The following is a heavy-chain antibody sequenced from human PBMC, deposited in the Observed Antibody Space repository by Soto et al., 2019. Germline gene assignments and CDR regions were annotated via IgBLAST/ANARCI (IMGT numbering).Heavy chain of an antibody. CDR1: GYTFTEYF. V-gene: IGHV1-2*02. J-gene: IGHJ5*02. CDR2: IHRRRRGT. CDR3: ARVTLKAGNWFDP. Sequence: GASVEVSSKASGYTFTEYFIHWVRQAPGQGVGGVGWIHRRRRGTTYALKVQGRVTRTRDTSNSPAYLEVEGLTSGGTAIYYCARVTLKAGNWFDPWGQGALVTVSS.